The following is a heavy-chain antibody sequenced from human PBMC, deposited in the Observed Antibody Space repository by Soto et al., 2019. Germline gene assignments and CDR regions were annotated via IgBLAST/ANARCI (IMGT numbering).Heavy chain of an antibody. D-gene: IGHD3-9*01. CDR1: GFTLDKYT. V-gene: IGHV3-53*01. Sequence: PGGSLRLSCAAFGFTLDKYTMGWVRQAPGKGLEWVAESFSSGGTQYADSVKGRFTISRDNSRNMVFLQMNGLRVEDTALYYCARDREPDVIWTFDSWGQGALVTVSS. J-gene: IGHJ4*02. CDR3: ARDREPDVIWTFDS. CDR2: SFSSGGT.